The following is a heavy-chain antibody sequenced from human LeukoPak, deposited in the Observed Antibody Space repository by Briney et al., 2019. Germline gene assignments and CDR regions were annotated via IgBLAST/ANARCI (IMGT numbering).Heavy chain of an antibody. CDR2: IYYSGST. D-gene: IGHD5-18*01. J-gene: IGHJ4*02. V-gene: IGHV4-31*03. CDR3: ARTWIQLYFDY. CDR1: GGSISSGGYY. Sequence: SETLSLTCTVSGGSISSGGYYWSWIRQHPGKGLEWIGYIYYSGSTYYNPSLKSRVTISVDTSKNQFSLKLSSVTAADTAVYYCARTWIQLYFDYWGQGTLVTVSS.